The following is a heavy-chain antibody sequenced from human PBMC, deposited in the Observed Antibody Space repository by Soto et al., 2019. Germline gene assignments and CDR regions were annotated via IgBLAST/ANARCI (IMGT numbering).Heavy chain of an antibody. CDR3: ARGVGFGYYYYHMDL. Sequence: KSSETLSLTCTVSGDSVTSVSDYWSWIRQPPGKGLEWIGYIYYSGSADYNPSLGSRVTISIDTSKNQFSLKLTSVTAADTAVYYCARGVGFGYYYYHMDLWSQGTTVTVS. CDR1: GDSVTSVSDY. CDR2: IYYSGSA. J-gene: IGHJ6*02. V-gene: IGHV4-61*01. D-gene: IGHD3-10*01.